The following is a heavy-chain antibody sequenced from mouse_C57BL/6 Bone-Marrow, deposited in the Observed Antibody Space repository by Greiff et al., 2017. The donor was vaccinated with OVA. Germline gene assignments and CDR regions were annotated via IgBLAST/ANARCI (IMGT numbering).Heavy chain of an antibody. CDR3: TERNYEAMDY. J-gene: IGHJ4*01. CDR2: IDPETGGT. D-gene: IGHD2-1*01. Sequence: QVQLQQSGAELVRPGASVTLSCKASGYTFTDYEMHWVKQTPVHGLEWIGAIDPETGGTAYNQKVKGKAILTADTSSSTAYMELRKLTSEAADDNYGTERNYEAMDYWGQGTSVTVSS. V-gene: IGHV1-15*01. CDR1: GYTFTDYE.